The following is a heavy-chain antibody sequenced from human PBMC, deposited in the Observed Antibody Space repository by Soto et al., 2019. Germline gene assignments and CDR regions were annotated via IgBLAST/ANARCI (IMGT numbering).Heavy chain of an antibody. V-gene: IGHV1-69*02. CDR2: ISSTLGIA. J-gene: IGHJ4*02. D-gene: IGHD2-15*01. CDR3: ARSRGVASAPLDY. CDR1: GDTFNT. Sequence: QVQLVQSGAEVRRPGSSVKVSCKASGDTFNTINWIRQAPGQGLEWMGRISSTLGIANYAQKFQERIKITADKSTSTVYMELSSLRSEDTAVHYCARSRGVASAPLDYWGQGTLVTVSS.